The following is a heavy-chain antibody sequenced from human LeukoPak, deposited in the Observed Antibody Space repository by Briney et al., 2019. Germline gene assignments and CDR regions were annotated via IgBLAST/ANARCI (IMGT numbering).Heavy chain of an antibody. V-gene: IGHV4-59*01. CDR2: IYYSGTT. CDR1: GGSISSYY. Sequence: PSETLSLTCTVSGGSISSYYWSWIRQPPGKGLEWIGYIYYSGTTNYNPSLKSRVTISVDTSKNQFSLKLSSVTAADTAVYYCARGVVAGTAYYFDYWGQGTLVTVSS. J-gene: IGHJ4*02. CDR3: ARGVVAGTAYYFDY. D-gene: IGHD6-19*01.